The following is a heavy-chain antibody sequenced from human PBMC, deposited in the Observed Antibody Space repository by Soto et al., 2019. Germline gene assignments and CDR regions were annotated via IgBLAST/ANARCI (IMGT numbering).Heavy chain of an antibody. V-gene: IGHV3-23*01. CDR1: GFTFSSYA. CDR3: AKVGSSGYYYYGMDV. CDR2: ISGSGGST. J-gene: IGHJ6*02. D-gene: IGHD1-26*01. Sequence: GGSLRLSCAASGFTFSSYAMSWVRQAPGKGLEWVSAISGSGGSTYYADSVKGRFTISRDNSKNTLYLQMNSLRAEDTAVYYCAKVGSSGYYYYGMDVWGQGTTVTVSS.